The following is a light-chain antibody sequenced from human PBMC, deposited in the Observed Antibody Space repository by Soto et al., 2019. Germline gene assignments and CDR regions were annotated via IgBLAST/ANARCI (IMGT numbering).Light chain of an antibody. CDR2: DAS. CDR3: QHRSNWPRT. Sequence: EIVLTQSPATLSLSPGERATLSCRASQSVSRYLAWYQQRVGQAPRLLIYDASNRATGIPARFSGSGSGTDFTLTISSLEPEDFAVYYCQHRSNWPRTFGQGTKLEIK. V-gene: IGKV3-11*01. CDR1: QSVSRY. J-gene: IGKJ2*01.